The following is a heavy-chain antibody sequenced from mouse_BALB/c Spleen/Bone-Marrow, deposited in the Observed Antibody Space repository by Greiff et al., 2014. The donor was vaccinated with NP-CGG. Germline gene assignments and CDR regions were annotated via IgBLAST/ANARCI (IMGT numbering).Heavy chain of an antibody. D-gene: IGHD1-1*01. V-gene: IGHV5-17*02. CDR1: GFTFSSFG. CDR2: ISSGSSTI. J-gene: IGHJ2*01. CDR3: ARLRRYYGYFDY. Sequence: ECGGGLVQPGGSRKLSCAASGFTFSSFGMHWVRQAPEKGLEWVAYISSGSSTIYYADTVKGRFTISRDNPKNTLFLQMTSLRSEDTAMYYCARLRRYYGYFDYWGQGTTLTVSS.